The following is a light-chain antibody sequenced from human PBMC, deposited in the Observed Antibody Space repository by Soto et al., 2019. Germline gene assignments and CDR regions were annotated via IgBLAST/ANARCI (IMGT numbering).Light chain of an antibody. CDR2: KAS. V-gene: IGKV2-30*01. J-gene: IGKJ1*01. Sequence: EVVMTQSPLSLPVTPGQPASISCRSSQSLVYSDGNAYLNWFHQRPGQSPRRIIYKASKRHSGGPNRFSGSGSGTDFTLQINRLEAEDVGIDYCVQATHWPPTFGRGTRVEIK. CDR1: QSLVYSDGNAY. CDR3: VQATHWPPT.